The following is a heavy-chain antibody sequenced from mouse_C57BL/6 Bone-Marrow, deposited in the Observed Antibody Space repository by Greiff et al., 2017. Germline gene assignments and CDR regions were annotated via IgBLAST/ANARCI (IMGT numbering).Heavy chain of an antibody. CDR3: ARLECDGSSGDWYFDV. V-gene: IGHV1-85*01. Sequence: VKLVESGPELVKPGASVKLSCKASGYTFTSYDINWVKQRPGQGLEWIGGIYPRDGSTKYNEKFKGKATLTVDTSSSTAYMELHSLTSEDSAVYFCARLECDGSSGDWYFDVWGKGTTVTVSS. CDR2: IYPRDGST. J-gene: IGHJ1*03. D-gene: IGHD1-1*01. CDR1: GYTFTSYD.